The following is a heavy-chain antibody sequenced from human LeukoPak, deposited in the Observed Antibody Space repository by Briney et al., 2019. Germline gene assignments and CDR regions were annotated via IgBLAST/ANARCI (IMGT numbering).Heavy chain of an antibody. CDR1: GFTVSSNY. Sequence: GGSLRLSCAASGFTVSSNYMSWVRQAPGKGLEWVSVIYSGGSTYYADSVRGRFTISRDNSKNTLYLQMNSLRAEDTAVYYCARDSSSYYYGSGSYGGYWGQGTLVTVSS. CDR3: ARDSSSYYYGSGSYGGY. D-gene: IGHD3-10*01. J-gene: IGHJ4*02. CDR2: IYSGGST. V-gene: IGHV3-66*01.